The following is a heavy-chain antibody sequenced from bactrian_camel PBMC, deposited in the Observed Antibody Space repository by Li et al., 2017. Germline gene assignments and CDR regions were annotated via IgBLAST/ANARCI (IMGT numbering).Heavy chain of an antibody. CDR1: GHSRGSNC. J-gene: IGHJ4*01. CDR2: IRRSGGET. Sequence: VESGGGSVQAGGSLRLSCVVSGHSRGSNCVGWYRLPPGRAPAEREGIAAIRRSGGETWYAGSVKGRFTISQDNNKNTMYLQMNSLKPEDTAMYYCKTRCRATDYWGQGTQVTVS. CDR3: KTRCRATDY. V-gene: IGHV3S55*01.